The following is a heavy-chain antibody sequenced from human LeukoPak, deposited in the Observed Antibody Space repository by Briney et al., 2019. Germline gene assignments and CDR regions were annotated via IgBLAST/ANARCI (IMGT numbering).Heavy chain of an antibody. D-gene: IGHD5-18*01. J-gene: IGHJ4*02. V-gene: IGHV3-48*03. CDR1: GFTFSSYE. CDR3: ARERGYSYGYGY. CDR2: ISSSGTTI. Sequence: GGSLRPSCAASGFTFSSYEMNWVRQAPGKGLEWVSYISSSGTTIYYADSVKGRFTISRDNAKNSPYLQMNSLRAEDTAVYYCARERGYSYGYGYWGQGTLVTVSS.